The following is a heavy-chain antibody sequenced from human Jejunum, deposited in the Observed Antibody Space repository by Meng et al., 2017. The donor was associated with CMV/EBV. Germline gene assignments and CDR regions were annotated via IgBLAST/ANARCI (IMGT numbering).Heavy chain of an antibody. CDR3: ARNPGMDV. CDR1: GGSISSYY. J-gene: IGHJ6*02. D-gene: IGHD1-14*01. CDR2: IYYSGST. V-gene: IGHV4-59*01. Sequence: LSLTCTVSGGSISSYYWSWIRQPPGKGLEWIGYIYYSGSTNYTPSLKSRVTISVDTSKNQFSLKLSSVTAADTAVYYCARNPGMDVWGQGTTVTSP.